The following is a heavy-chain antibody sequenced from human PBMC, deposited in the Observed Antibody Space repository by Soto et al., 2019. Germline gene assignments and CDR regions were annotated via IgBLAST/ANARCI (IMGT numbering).Heavy chain of an antibody. D-gene: IGHD6-19*01. J-gene: IGHJ4*02. CDR2: ISPGGDVT. Sequence: QVQLVQSGAEVKKPGASVTISCKASGFTFTTYFMHWLRQATGQGLEWMGVISPGGDVTSYAQKFQGRVTVTKDTSTTTVYMDLSSLRSDDTAVYYCARDWRFSSGLDYWGQGTLVTVSS. CDR1: GFTFTTYF. CDR3: ARDWRFSSGLDY. V-gene: IGHV1-46*01.